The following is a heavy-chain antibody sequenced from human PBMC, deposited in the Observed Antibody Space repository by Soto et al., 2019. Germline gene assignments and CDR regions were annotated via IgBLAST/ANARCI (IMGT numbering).Heavy chain of an antibody. D-gene: IGHD1-26*01. Sequence: QVQLQESGPGLVKPSQTLSLTCTVSGGSISSGDTYWSWIRQTPGKGLEWIGYIFYRGTTDYNPSLESRITISVDTSENQFYLKLTSVTAADTAVYYCARARSRWELFFDYWGQGTLVTVSS. CDR2: IFYRGTT. CDR1: GGSISSGDTY. J-gene: IGHJ4*02. CDR3: ARARSRWELFFDY. V-gene: IGHV4-30-4*01.